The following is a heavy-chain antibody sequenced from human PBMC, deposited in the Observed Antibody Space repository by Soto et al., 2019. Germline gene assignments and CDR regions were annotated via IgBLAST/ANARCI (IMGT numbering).Heavy chain of an antibody. J-gene: IGHJ4*02. Sequence: QVQLVQSGAEVKKPGSSVRVSCKASGGTFSIYTINWVRQAPGQGLEWMGRIIPILGIANYAQKFQGRVTITADKSTSTAYMELSSLRSEDTAVYYCARAYGDYEPPIGVYSDYWGQGTLVTVSS. CDR1: GGTFSIYT. D-gene: IGHD4-17*01. CDR3: ARAYGDYEPPIGVYSDY. V-gene: IGHV1-69*02. CDR2: IIPILGIA.